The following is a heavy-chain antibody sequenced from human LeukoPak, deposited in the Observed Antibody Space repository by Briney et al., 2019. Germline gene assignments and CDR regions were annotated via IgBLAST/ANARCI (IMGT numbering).Heavy chain of an antibody. CDR2: ISSSSSYI. Sequence: GGSLRLSCAASGFTFSSYSMNWVRQAPGKGLEWVSSISSSSSYIYYADSVKGRFTIFRDNAKNSLYLQMNSLRAEDTAVYYCARGREYYDILTGGGTNWFDPWGQGTLVTVSS. CDR3: ARGREYYDILTGGGTNWFDP. V-gene: IGHV3-21*01. D-gene: IGHD3-9*01. CDR1: GFTFSSYS. J-gene: IGHJ5*02.